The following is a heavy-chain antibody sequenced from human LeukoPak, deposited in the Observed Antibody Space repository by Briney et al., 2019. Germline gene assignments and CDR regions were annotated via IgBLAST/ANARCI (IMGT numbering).Heavy chain of an antibody. J-gene: IGHJ6*03. CDR3: ARSAYCGGDRYSNYYYYYYMDV. CDR2: INPSGGST. V-gene: IGHV1-46*03. Sequence: ASVKVSCKASGYTFTSYYMHWVRQAPGQGLEWMGIINPSGGSTSYAQKFQGRVTMTRDTSTSTVYMELSSLRSEDTAVYYCARSAYCGGDRYSNYYYYYYMDVWGKGTTVTVSS. D-gene: IGHD2-21*01. CDR1: GYTFTSYY.